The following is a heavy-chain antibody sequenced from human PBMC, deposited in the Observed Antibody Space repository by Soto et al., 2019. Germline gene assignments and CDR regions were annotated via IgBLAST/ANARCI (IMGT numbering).Heavy chain of an antibody. D-gene: IGHD2-15*01. Sequence: GESLKISCKGSGYSFTSYWISWVRQMPGKGLEWMGRIDPSDSYTNYSPSFQGHVTISADKSISTAYLQWSSLKASDTAMYYCARHWTGSSNWFDPWGQGTLVTVSS. V-gene: IGHV5-10-1*01. CDR1: GYSFTSYW. CDR2: IDPSDSYT. J-gene: IGHJ5*02. CDR3: ARHWTGSSNWFDP.